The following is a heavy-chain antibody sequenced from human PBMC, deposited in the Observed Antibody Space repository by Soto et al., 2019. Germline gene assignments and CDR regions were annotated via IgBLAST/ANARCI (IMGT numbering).Heavy chain of an antibody. CDR1: GFTFSDYY. V-gene: IGHV3-11*06. J-gene: IGHJ5*02. CDR2: ISSSSSYT. Sequence: PGGSLRLSCAASGFTFSDYYISWIRQAPGKGLEWLSYISSSSSYTNYADSVKGRFTISRDNAKNSLFLQMDSLRADDTAVYYCATDLRYSSTKWFDPWGQGTLVTVSS. CDR3: ATDLRYSSTKWFDP. D-gene: IGHD2-15*01.